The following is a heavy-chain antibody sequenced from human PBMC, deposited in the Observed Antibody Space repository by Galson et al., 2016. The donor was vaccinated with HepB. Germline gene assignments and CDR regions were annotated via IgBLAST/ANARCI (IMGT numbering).Heavy chain of an antibody. CDR2: IDSDGGRI. V-gene: IGHV3-74*01. J-gene: IGHJ4*02. Sequence: SLRLSCAASGFTFNNNWMHWVRQAPGKGLVWVSRIDSDGGRITYADSVKGRFTISRDNAKSTLYLQMSSLRADDTAVYYCAKSRGFDNVWGHYRYWGQGALVTVSS. D-gene: IGHD3-16*01. CDR1: GFTFNNNW. CDR3: AKSRGFDNVWGHYRY.